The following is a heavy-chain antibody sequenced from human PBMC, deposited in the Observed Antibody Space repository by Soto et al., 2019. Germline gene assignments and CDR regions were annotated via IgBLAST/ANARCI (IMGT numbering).Heavy chain of an antibody. CDR1: GGSISSGGYY. Sequence: SETLSLTCTVSGGSISSGGYYWSWIRQHPGKGLEWIGYIYYSGSTYYNPSLKSRVTISVDTSKNQFSLKLSSVTAADTAVYYCARVAEGLGLADDAFDIWGQGTMVTVSS. J-gene: IGHJ3*02. CDR3: ARVAEGLGLADDAFDI. CDR2: IYYSGST. V-gene: IGHV4-31*03. D-gene: IGHD6-19*01.